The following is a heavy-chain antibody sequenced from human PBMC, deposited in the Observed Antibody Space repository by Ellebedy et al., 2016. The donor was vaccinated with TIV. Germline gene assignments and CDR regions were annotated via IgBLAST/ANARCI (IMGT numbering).Heavy chain of an antibody. V-gene: IGHV3-23*01. D-gene: IGHD4-23*01. Sequence: PGGSLSLSCAASGLTFSNNAISLVRQAPGKGLEWVSGISDNGSSTYYADYVKGRFTISRDNSKNTLYLRMDSLRVEDTAIYFCARDPVGVGPAFDVWGQGTMVTVSS. CDR2: ISDNGSST. J-gene: IGHJ3*01. CDR3: ARDPVGVGPAFDV. CDR1: GLTFSNNA.